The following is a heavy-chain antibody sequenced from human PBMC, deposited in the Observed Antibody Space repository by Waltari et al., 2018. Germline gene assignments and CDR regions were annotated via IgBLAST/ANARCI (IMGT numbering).Heavy chain of an antibody. V-gene: IGHV3-53*02. J-gene: IGHJ3*02. CDR1: GFTVSSNY. CDR2: IYSGGST. D-gene: IGHD3-22*01. CDR3: ARVGMIVGHDAFDI. Sequence: EVQLVETGGGLIQPGGSLRLSCAASGFTVSSNYMSWVRQAPGKGLEWVSVIYSGGSTYYADSVKGRFTISRDNSKNTLYLQMNSLRAEDTAVYYCARVGMIVGHDAFDIWGQGTMVTVSS.